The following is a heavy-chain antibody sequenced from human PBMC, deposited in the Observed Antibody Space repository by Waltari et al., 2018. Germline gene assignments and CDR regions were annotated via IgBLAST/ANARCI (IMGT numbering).Heavy chain of an antibody. V-gene: IGHV3-33*01. CDR2: IWYDGSNK. CDR3: ARNDYDDYGPDY. Sequence: QVQLVESGGGVVQPGRSLRLSCAASGFTFSSYGMHWVRQAPGKGLEWVAVIWYDGSNKYYADSGKGRFTISRDNSKNTLYLQMNSLRAEDTAVYYCARNDYDDYGPDYWGQGTLVTVSS. CDR1: GFTFSSYG. D-gene: IGHD4-17*01. J-gene: IGHJ4*02.